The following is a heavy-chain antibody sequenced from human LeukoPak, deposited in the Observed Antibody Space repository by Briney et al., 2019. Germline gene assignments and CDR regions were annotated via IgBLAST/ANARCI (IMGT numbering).Heavy chain of an antibody. V-gene: IGHV4-59*01. CDR1: GGSISSYY. Sequence: SETLSLTFTVSGGSISSYYWSWVRQPPGKGLEWIGYIYYSGSTNYNPSLKSRVTISVDTSKNQFSLKLSSVTAADTAVYYCARERPGTGQFDYWGQGTLVTVSS. CDR3: ARERPGTGQFDY. J-gene: IGHJ4*02. CDR2: IYYSGST. D-gene: IGHD1-14*01.